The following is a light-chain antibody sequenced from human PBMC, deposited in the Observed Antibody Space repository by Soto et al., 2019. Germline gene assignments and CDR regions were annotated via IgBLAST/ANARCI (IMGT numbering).Light chain of an antibody. CDR1: QSVSNNY. V-gene: IGKV3-20*01. Sequence: IVLTQSPCTLSLSPGERATLSYRASQSVSNNYLAWYQQKPGQAPRLLIYGASNRATGIPDRFSGSGSGTDFTLTISRLEPEDFAVYYCQQYGSSPITFGQGTRLEIK. J-gene: IGKJ5*01. CDR3: QQYGSSPIT. CDR2: GAS.